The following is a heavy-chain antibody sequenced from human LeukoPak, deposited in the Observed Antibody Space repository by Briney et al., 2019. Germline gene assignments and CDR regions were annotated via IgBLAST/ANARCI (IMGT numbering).Heavy chain of an antibody. CDR1: GYTFISYY. CDR2: INPNSGGT. J-gene: IGHJ4*02. CDR3: ARDFNARYYYDSSGYYYVY. Sequence: ASVKVSCKAFGYTFISYYMHWVRQAPGQGLEWMGWINPNSGGTNYAQKFQGRVTMTRDTSISTAYMELSRLRSDDTAVYYCARDFNARYYYDSSGYYYVYWGQGTLVTVSS. D-gene: IGHD3-22*01. V-gene: IGHV1-2*02.